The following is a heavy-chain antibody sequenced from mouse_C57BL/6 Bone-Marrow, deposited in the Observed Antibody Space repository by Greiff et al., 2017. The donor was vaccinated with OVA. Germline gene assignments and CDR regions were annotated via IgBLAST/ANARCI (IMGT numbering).Heavy chain of an antibody. D-gene: IGHD1-1*01. J-gene: IGHJ2*01. CDR1: EYEFPSHD. Sequence: EVQRVESGGGLVQPVESLKLSCESNEYEFPSHDMSWVRKTPEKRLELVAAINSDGGSTYYPATMERRFIISRDNTKKTLYLQMSSLRSEDTAVYDCARHYYYGMGYWGQGTTLTVSS. V-gene: IGHV5-2*01. CDR3: ARHYYYGMGY. CDR2: INSDGGST.